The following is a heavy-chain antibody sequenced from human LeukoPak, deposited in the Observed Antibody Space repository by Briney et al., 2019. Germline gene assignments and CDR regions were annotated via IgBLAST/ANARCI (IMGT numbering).Heavy chain of an antibody. V-gene: IGHV4-39*07. CDR3: ARSNYGPVCDFDY. Sequence: SETLSLTCTVSGGSTSTTSYYWGWIRQPPGNGLQWHGSIYYGGSTYYNPTPSLKSRVAISVDTSKNQFSLKLSSVTAADTAVYYCARSNYGPVCDFDYWGQGTLVTVSS. J-gene: IGHJ4*02. D-gene: IGHD3-16*01. CDR1: GGSTSTTSYY. CDR2: IYYGGST.